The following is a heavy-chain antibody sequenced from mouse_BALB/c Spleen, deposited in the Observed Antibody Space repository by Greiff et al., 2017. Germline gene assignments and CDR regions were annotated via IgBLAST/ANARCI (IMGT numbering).Heavy chain of an antibody. Sequence: VQLQQSGPGLVKPSQSLSLTCTVTGYSITSDYAWNWIRQFPGNKLEWMGYISYSGSTSYNPSLKSRISITRDTSKNQFFLQLNSVTTEDTATYYCARWYGNYVFDYWGQGTTLTVSS. D-gene: IGHD2-10*02. CDR2: ISYSGST. CDR1: GYSITSDYA. J-gene: IGHJ2*01. CDR3: ARWYGNYVFDY. V-gene: IGHV3-2*02.